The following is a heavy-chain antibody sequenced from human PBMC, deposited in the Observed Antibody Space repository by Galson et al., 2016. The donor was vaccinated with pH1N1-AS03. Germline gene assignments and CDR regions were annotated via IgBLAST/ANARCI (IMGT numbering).Heavy chain of an antibody. Sequence: SVKVSCKASGGTFSTYAISWVRQAPGQGLEWMGRIIPMLDVPDYAQKFQVRVTITADKSTSTAYLELTNLRSEDTALYSCAKGYSASPSGTFDVWGQGTMVTVSS. CDR3: AKGYSASPSGTFDV. D-gene: IGHD1-14*01. J-gene: IGHJ3*01. CDR1: GGTFSTYA. V-gene: IGHV1-69*04. CDR2: IIPMLDVP.